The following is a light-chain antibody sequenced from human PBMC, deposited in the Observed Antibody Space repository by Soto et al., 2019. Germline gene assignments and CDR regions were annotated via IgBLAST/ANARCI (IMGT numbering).Light chain of an antibody. J-gene: IGLJ1*01. Sequence: HSVLTQPASVCGSPGQSITISCTGTSSDVGGYDYVSWYQLHPGKAPKLMVFEVSNRPSGVSYRFSGSKSGNTASLTISGLQAEDEADYFCSSYSISTAYLFGTGTKVTVL. CDR3: SSYSISTAYL. CDR1: SSDVGGYDY. CDR2: EVS. V-gene: IGLV2-14*01.